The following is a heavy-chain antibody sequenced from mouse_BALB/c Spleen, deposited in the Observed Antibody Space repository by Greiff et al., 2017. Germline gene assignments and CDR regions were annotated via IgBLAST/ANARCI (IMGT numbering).Heavy chain of an antibody. CDR1: GYTFTSYT. V-gene: IGHV1-4*02. Sequence: QVQLKESAAELARPGASVKMSCKASGYTFTSYTMHWVKQRPGQGLEWIGYINPSSGYTEYNQKFKDKTTLTADKSSSTAYMQLSSLTSEDSAVYYCARSFYYRFDYWGQGTTLTVSS. CDR2: INPSSGYT. CDR3: ARSFYYRFDY. J-gene: IGHJ2*01. D-gene: IGHD2-14*01.